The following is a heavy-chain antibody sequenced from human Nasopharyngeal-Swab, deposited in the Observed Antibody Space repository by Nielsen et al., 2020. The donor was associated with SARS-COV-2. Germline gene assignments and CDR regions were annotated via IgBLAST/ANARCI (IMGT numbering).Heavy chain of an antibody. Sequence: ESLKISCAASGFTVSSNYMSWVRQAPGKGLEWVSVIYSGGSTYYADSVKGRFTISRDNSKNTLYLQMNSLRAEDTAVYYCARGLSPYDYWGQGTLVTVSS. CDR3: ARGLSPYDY. CDR2: IYSGGST. CDR1: GFTVSSNY. V-gene: IGHV3-53*01. D-gene: IGHD2/OR15-2a*01. J-gene: IGHJ4*02.